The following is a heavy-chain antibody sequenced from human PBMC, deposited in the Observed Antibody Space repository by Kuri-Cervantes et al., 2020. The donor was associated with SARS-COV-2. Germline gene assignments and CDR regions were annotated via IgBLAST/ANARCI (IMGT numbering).Heavy chain of an antibody. V-gene: IGHV3-7*01. CDR2: IKQDGSEK. D-gene: IGHD6-6*01. Sequence: GGSLRLSCAASGFTFSSYWMSWVRQAPGKGLEWVANIKQDGSEKYYVDSVKDRFTISRDNAKNSLYLQMNSLRAEDTAVYYCARMYSSSSGYYFDYWGQGTLVTVSS. CDR1: GFTFSSYW. J-gene: IGHJ4*02. CDR3: ARMYSSSSGYYFDY.